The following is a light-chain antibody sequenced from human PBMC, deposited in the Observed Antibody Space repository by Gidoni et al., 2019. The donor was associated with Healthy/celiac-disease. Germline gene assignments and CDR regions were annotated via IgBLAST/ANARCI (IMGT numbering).Light chain of an antibody. J-gene: IGKJ2*01. V-gene: IGKV1-13*02. CDR2: DAS. CDR1: QGISSA. Sequence: AIQLTQSPSSLSASVGDRVTITCRASQGISSALAWYQQKPVKPPKLLIYDASSLEMGVPSRFSGSGSGTDFTLTISSLQPEDFATYYCQQFNSYPRTFGQGTKLEIK. CDR3: QQFNSYPRT.